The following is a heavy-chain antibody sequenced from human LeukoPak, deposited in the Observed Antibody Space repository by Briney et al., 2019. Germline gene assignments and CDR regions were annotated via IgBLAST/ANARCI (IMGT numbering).Heavy chain of an antibody. V-gene: IGHV3-43*01. CDR3: AKDMDPPEGYSNFDAFDI. D-gene: IGHD4-11*01. Sequence: PGGSLRLSCAASGFTFDDYTMHWVRQAPGKGLEWVSLISWDGGSTYYADSVKGRFTISRDNSKNSLYLQMNSLRTEDTALYYCAKDMDPPEGYSNFDAFDIWGQGTMVTVSS. J-gene: IGHJ3*02. CDR1: GFTFDDYT. CDR2: ISWDGGST.